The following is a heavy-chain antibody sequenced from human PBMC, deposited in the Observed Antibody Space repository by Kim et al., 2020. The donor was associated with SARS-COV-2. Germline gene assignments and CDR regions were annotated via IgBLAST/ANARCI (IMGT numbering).Heavy chain of an antibody. Sequence: ASVKVSCKASGYTFTSYYMHWVRQAPGQGLEWMGIINPSGGSTSYAQKFQGRVTMTRDTSTSTVYMELSSLRSEDTAVYCCARDGLKGELGYCSGGSCNGDAFDIWGQGTMVTVSS. V-gene: IGHV1-46*01. J-gene: IGHJ3*02. CDR2: INPSGGST. CDR3: ARDGLKGELGYCSGGSCNGDAFDI. D-gene: IGHD2-15*01. CDR1: GYTFTSYY.